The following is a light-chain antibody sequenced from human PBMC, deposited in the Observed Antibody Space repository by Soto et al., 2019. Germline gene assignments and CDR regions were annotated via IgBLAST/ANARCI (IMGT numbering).Light chain of an antibody. CDR1: QSVRSN. CDR3: QQYNSWPPIT. V-gene: IGKV3-15*01. Sequence: EIVMTQSPATLSVSPGERATLSCRASQSVRSNLAWYQQKPGQAPRLLIYGASTRATGIPARFSGRGSGTEFTLTISSLQSEDFAVYFCQQYNSWPPITFGQVTRLEIK. J-gene: IGKJ5*01. CDR2: GAS.